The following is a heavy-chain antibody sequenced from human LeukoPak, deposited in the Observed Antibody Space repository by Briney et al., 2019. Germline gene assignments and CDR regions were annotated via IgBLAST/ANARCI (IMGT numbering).Heavy chain of an antibody. D-gene: IGHD2-15*01. CDR2: ISGSGGTT. J-gene: IGHJ4*02. CDR1: GFTFSSYG. V-gene: IGHV3-23*01. Sequence: GGSLRLSCAASGFTFSSYGMSWVRQAPGKGLEWASGISGSGGTTYYADSVRGRFTISRDNSKNQLYLQMNSLRAEDTAVYYCAKDRLVVAYFDYWGQGTPVTVSS. CDR3: AKDRLVVAYFDY.